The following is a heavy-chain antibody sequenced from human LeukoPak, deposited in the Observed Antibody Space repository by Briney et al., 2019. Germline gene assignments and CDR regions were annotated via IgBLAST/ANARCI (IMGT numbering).Heavy chain of an antibody. CDR2: IYSGGST. V-gene: IGHV3-53*01. Sequence: GGSLRLSCAASGFTVSSNYMSWVRQAPGKGLGWVSVIYSGGSTYYADSVKGRFTISRDNFKNTLNLQMNSLRAEDTAMYYCARGSGGYDHRGFDPWGQGTLVTVSS. CDR3: ARGSGGYDHRGFDP. D-gene: IGHD5-12*01. J-gene: IGHJ5*02. CDR1: GFTVSSNY.